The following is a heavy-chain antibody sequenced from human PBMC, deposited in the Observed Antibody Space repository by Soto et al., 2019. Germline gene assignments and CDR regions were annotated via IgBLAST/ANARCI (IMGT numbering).Heavy chain of an antibody. D-gene: IGHD6-6*01. V-gene: IGHV1-2*04. CDR3: ARDRLDSSSPDYYYYYGMDV. J-gene: IGHJ6*02. CDR1: GYTFTGYY. Sequence: ASVKVSCKASGYTFTGYYMHWVRQAPGQGLEWMGWINPNSGGTNYAQKFQGWVTMTRDTSISTAYMELSRLRSDDTAVYYCARDRLDSSSPDYYYYYGMDVWGQGTTVTVSS. CDR2: INPNSGGT.